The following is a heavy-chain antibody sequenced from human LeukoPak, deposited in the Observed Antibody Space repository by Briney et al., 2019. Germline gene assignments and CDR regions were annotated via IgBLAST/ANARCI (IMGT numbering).Heavy chain of an antibody. J-gene: IGHJ6*02. CDR3: ARDFQSSGWRYYYGMDV. CDR1: GYTFTSYY. CDR2: INPSGGST. Sequence: GASVKVSCKASGYTFTSYYMHWVRQAPGQGLEWMGIINPSGGSTSYAQKLQGRVTMTTDTSTSTAYMELRSLRSDDTAVYYCARDFQSSGWRYYYGMDVWGQGTTVTVSS. V-gene: IGHV1-46*01. D-gene: IGHD6-19*01.